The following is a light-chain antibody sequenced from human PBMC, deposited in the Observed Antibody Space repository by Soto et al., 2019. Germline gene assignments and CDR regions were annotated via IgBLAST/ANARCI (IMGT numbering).Light chain of an antibody. CDR3: AAWDDSLSGYV. V-gene: IGLV1-44*01. CDR1: GSNIGSNT. CDR2: NNS. Sequence: QSVLTQPASASGSPGQRVTISCSGSGSNIGSNTVKWYKQLPGTAPKLPIYNNSQQTSGVPDRFSGSKSGTSASLAISGLQAEYDADYYCAAWDDSLSGYVFVTGTKVTVL. J-gene: IGLJ1*01.